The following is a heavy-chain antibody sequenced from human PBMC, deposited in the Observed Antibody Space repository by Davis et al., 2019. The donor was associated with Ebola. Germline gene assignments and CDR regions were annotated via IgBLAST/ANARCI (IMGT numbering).Heavy chain of an antibody. CDR1: GFTFSSYA. Sequence: PGGSLRLSCAASGFTFSSYAMHWVRQAPGKGLEWVAVISYDGSNKYYADSVKGRFTISRDNSKNTLYLQMNSRRAEDTAVYYCARDTGGDIVLVPAAHTYYYYGMDVWGQGTTVTVSS. V-gene: IGHV3-30*04. J-gene: IGHJ6*02. D-gene: IGHD2-2*01. CDR2: ISYDGSNK. CDR3: ARDTGGDIVLVPAAHTYYYYGMDV.